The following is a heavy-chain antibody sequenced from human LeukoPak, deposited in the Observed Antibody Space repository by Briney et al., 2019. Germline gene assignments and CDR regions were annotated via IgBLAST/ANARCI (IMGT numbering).Heavy chain of an antibody. D-gene: IGHD4-17*01. CDR1: GFTFSSYA. CDR2: ISGSAGST. J-gene: IGHJ4*02. CDR3: AKRPSYGDREDY. V-gene: IGHV3-23*01. Sequence: QSWGSLRLSCAASGFTFSSYAMSWVRQAPGKGLEWVSVISGSAGSTYYADSVKGRFTISRVNSKNTLYLQMNSLRAEDTAVYYCAKRPSYGDREDYWGQGTLVTVSS.